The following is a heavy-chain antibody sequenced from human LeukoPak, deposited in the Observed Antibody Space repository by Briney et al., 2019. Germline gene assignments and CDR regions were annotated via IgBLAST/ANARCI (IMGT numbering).Heavy chain of an antibody. J-gene: IGHJ4*02. CDR2: ISYDGINK. Sequence: GGSLRLSCAASGFTFNNYALYWVRQAPGKGLQWVALISYDGINKYYSDSVKGRFTISRDNSRNTLYLQMMSLRVEDTAVFYCARDRGWSQTYGSGTYGLDYWGQGTLATVSS. V-gene: IGHV3-30*04. CDR1: GFTFNNYA. D-gene: IGHD3-10*01. CDR3: ARDRGWSQTYGSGTYGLDY.